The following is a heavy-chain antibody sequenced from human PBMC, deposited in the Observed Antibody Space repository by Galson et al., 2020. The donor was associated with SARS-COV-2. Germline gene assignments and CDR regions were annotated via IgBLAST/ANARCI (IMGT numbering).Heavy chain of an antibody. CDR2: IYHSGST. D-gene: IGHD3-3*01. CDR1: GGSISSSNW. V-gene: IGHV4-4*02. J-gene: IGHJ4*02. CDR3: ASLPFGVVSPFGY. Sequence: SETLSLTCAVSGGSISSSNWWSWVRQPPGKGLEWIGEIYHSGSTNYNPSLKSRVTISVDKSKNQFSLKLSSVTAADTAVYYCASLPFGVVSPFGYWGQGTLVTVSS.